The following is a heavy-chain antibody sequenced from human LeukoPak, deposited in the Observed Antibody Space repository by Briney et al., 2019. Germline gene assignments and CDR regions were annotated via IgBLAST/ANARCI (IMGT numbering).Heavy chain of an antibody. D-gene: IGHD3-16*02. Sequence: GGSLRLSCAASGFTFSSYSMNWVRQAPGKGLEWVSSISSSSSYIYYADSVKGRFTISRDNAKNSLFLQMNSLRAEDTAVYYCASELQYYDYVWGSYRYGMDVWGQGTTVTVSS. CDR3: ASELQYYDYVWGSYRYGMDV. J-gene: IGHJ6*02. CDR2: ISSSSSYI. CDR1: GFTFSSYS. V-gene: IGHV3-21*01.